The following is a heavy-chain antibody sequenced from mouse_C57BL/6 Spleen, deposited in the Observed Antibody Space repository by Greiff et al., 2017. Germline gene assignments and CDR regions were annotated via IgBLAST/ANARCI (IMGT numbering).Heavy chain of an antibody. CDR3: ARKEYGKMGDYFDY. V-gene: IGHV1-80*01. D-gene: IGHD2-1*01. Sequence: VQLQPSGAELVKPGASVKISCKASGYAFSSYWMNWVKQRPGKGLEWIGQIYPGDGDTNYNGKFNGKATLTADKSSSAAYMHLSSLNSEDSSVYFCARKEYGKMGDYFDYWGQGTTLTVSS. CDR2: IYPGDGDT. J-gene: IGHJ2*01. CDR1: GYAFSSYW.